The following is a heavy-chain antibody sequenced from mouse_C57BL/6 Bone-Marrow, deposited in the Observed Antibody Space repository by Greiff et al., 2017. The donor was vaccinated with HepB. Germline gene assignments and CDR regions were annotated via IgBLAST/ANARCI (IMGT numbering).Heavy chain of an antibody. CDR3: GRSGSNYEDYAMDY. CDR2: ILPGSGST. Sequence: QVQLQQSVAELMKPGASVKLSCKASGYTFTGYWIEWVKQRPGHGLEWIGEILPGSGSTNYNEKFKGKATFTADTSSNTAYMQLSSLTTEDAAIYYCGRSGSNYEDYAMDYWGQGTSLTVSS. CDR1: GYTFTGYW. D-gene: IGHD2-5*01. J-gene: IGHJ4*01. V-gene: IGHV1-9*01.